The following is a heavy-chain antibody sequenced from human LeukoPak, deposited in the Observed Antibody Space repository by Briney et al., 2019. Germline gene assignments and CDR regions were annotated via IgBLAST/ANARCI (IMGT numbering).Heavy chain of an antibody. D-gene: IGHD1-1*01. CDR2: IKQDESEK. CDR1: GFHLSCFW. CDR3: ARDKIEGPTKLDY. Sequence: GGALRLSWAASGFHLSCFWMGLVRQGPGKGLGGGGKIKQDESEKYYVDSLKGRFTISRDNAKNSLYLQMNSLRAEDTAVYYCARDKIEGPTKLDYWGQGILVTVCS. V-gene: IGHV3-7*01. J-gene: IGHJ4*02.